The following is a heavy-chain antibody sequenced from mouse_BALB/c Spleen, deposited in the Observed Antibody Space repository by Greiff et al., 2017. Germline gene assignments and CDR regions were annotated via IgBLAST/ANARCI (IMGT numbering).Heavy chain of an antibody. CDR3: ARKNDYDDY. CDR1: GYSITSDYA. Sequence: EVKLMESGPGLVKPSQSLSLTCTVTGYSITSDYAWNWIRQFPGNKLEWMGYISYSGSTCYNPSLKSRISITRDTSKNQFFLQLNSVTTEDTATYYCARKNDYDDYWGQGTTLTVSS. D-gene: IGHD2-4*01. V-gene: IGHV3-2*02. J-gene: IGHJ2*01. CDR2: ISYSGST.